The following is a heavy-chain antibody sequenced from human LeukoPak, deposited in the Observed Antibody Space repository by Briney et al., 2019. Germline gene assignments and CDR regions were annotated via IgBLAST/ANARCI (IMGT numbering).Heavy chain of an antibody. J-gene: IGHJ6*02. V-gene: IGHV3-7*01. D-gene: IGHD6-13*01. CDR3: ARDGYSSSWHLSGGMDV. CDR2: IKQDGSEK. CDR1: GFTISSYW. Sequence: SAGSLSLSCAASGFTISSYWMSWVRQAPGQGLERVAIIKQDGSEKYYVDSVKGRFTISSDKAKNSLYLQMNSLRVEDTAVYYCARDGYSSSWHLSGGMDVWGQGTTVTVSS.